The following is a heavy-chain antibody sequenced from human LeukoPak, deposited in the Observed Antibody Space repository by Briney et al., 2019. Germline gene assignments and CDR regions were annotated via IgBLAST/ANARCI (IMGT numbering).Heavy chain of an antibody. D-gene: IGHD2-21*02. J-gene: IGHJ1*01. V-gene: IGHV3-74*01. CDR2: IRSDGTST. CDR3: ARGGDPVKYYAEYCQY. CDR1: GFIFSNYG. Sequence: GGSLRLSCAASGFIFSNYGMHWVRQGPGKGLVWVSRIRSDGTSTSYADSVKGRFTISRDNAKNTLYLQMNSLRAEDTAVYYCARGGDPVKYYAEYCQYWGQGTLVTVSS.